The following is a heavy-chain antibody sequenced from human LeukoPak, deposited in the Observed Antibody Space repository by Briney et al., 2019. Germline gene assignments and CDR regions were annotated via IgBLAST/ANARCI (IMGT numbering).Heavy chain of an antibody. Sequence: SETLSPTCAVYGGSFSDYYWSWIRQPPGKGLEWIGEINYSGSTNYNPSLRSRVTISVDTSKNQFSLMLNSVTAADTAVYYCARGIWYGSGSSFDSWGQGTLVTVSS. V-gene: IGHV4-34*01. CDR1: GGSFSDYY. J-gene: IGHJ4*02. CDR2: INYSGST. D-gene: IGHD3-10*01. CDR3: ARGIWYGSGSSFDS.